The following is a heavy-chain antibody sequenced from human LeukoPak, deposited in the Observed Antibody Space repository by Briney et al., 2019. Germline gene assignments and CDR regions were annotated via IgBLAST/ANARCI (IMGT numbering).Heavy chain of an antibody. CDR1: GYIFSTYW. Sequence: GESLKISCQGSGYIFSTYWIGWVRQMPGKGLEWMVVIYPGDSRTRYNPSFQGQVTISADKSISTAYLQWSSLKASDTAMYYCARHSIRHCSGGSCYSVGFDPWGQGALVTVSS. CDR3: ARHSIRHCSGGSCYSVGFDP. CDR2: IYPGDSRT. V-gene: IGHV5-51*01. D-gene: IGHD2-15*01. J-gene: IGHJ5*02.